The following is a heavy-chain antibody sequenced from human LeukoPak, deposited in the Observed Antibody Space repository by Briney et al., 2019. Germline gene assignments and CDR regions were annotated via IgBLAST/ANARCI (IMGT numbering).Heavy chain of an antibody. Sequence: SETLSLTCEVSGYSLSSGGYSWSWIRQPPGKGLEWIGYIRYSGSTYYNPSLKSRLTMSVEASKTQFSLRLSSVTAADTAVYYCAKMFHADVYFEYWGQGILVTVSS. CDR3: AKMFHADVYFEY. CDR1: GYSLSSGGYS. CDR2: IRYSGST. J-gene: IGHJ4*02. D-gene: IGHD2-2*01. V-gene: IGHV4-30-4*07.